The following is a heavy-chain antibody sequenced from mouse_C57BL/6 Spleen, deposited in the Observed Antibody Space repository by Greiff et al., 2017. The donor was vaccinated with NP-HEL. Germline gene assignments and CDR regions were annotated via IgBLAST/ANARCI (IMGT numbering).Heavy chain of an antibody. CDR2: ISSGSSTI. Sequence: DVHLVESGGGLVKPGGSLKLSCAASGFTFSDYGMHWVRQAPEKGLEWVAYISSGSSTIYYADTVKGRFTISRDNAKNTLFLQMTSLRSEDTAMYYCATHTTGAMDYWGQRTSVTVSS. J-gene: IGHJ4*01. V-gene: IGHV5-17*01. D-gene: IGHD1-1*01. CDR1: GFTFSDYG. CDR3: ATHTTGAMDY.